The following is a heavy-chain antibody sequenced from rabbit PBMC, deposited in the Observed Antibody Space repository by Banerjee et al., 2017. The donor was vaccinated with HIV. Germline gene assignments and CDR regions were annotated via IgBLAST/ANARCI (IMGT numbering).Heavy chain of an antibody. D-gene: IGHD6-1*01. V-gene: IGHV1S47*01. CDR2: IDAGDART. CDR1: GFSFSSYA. J-gene: IGHJ6*01. CDR3: ARTDDGGYGGYAYAMDL. Sequence: QEQLVESGGGLVQPEGSLTLTCTASGFSFSSYAMSWVRQAPGKGLEWIAYIDAGDARTYYAYWVNGRFTISKTSSTTVTLQMTSLTAADTASYFCARTDDGGYGGYAYAMDLWGPGTLVTVS.